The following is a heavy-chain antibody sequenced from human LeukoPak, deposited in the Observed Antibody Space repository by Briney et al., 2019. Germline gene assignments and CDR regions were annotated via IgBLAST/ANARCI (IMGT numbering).Heavy chain of an antibody. CDR3: ARLGRDYDTSPGYYHPPL. CDR1: GGSISRYY. CDR2: IYYRGST. Sequence: SETLSLTCTVSGGSISRYYWSWIRQPPGKGLEWIGYIYYRGSTNYNPSLKSRLTISVDTSKNQFSLKLSSVTAADTAVYYCARLGRDYDTSPGYYHPPLWGQGTLVTVSS. D-gene: IGHD3-9*01. J-gene: IGHJ4*02. V-gene: IGHV4-59*08.